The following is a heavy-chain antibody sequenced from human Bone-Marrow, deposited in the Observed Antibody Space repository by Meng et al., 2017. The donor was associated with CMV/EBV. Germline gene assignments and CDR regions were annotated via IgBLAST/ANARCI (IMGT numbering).Heavy chain of an antibody. CDR1: GYSFTSYW. V-gene: IGHV5-51*01. CDR3: ARINRYSGYDLGDD. J-gene: IGHJ4*02. D-gene: IGHD5-12*01. CDR2: IYPGDPDT. Sequence: GGSLRLSCKGSGYSFTSYWIGWVRQMPGKGLEWMGIIYPGDPDTRYSPSFQGQVTISADKSISTAYLQWSSLKASDTAMYYCARINRYSGYDLGDDWGQGTLVTVSS.